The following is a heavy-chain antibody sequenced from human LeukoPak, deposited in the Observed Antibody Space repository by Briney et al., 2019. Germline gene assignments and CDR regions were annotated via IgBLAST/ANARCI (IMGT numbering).Heavy chain of an antibody. CDR2: ISYDGSNK. V-gene: IGHV3-30*18. CDR3: AKELIVGAGDY. J-gene: IGHJ4*02. CDR1: GFTFSSYG. Sequence: GGSLRLSCAASGFTFSSYGMHWVRQAPGKGLEWVAVISYDGSNKYYADSVKGRFTISRDNSKDTLYLQMNSLRAEDTAVYYCAKELIVGAGDYWGQGTLVTVSS. D-gene: IGHD1-26*01.